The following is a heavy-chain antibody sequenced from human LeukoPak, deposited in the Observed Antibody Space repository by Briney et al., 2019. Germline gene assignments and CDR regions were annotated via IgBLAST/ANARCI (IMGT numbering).Heavy chain of an antibody. D-gene: IGHD6-6*01. Sequence: GESLKISCKGSGYSFTSYWIGWVRQMPGKGLEWMAIIYPGDSDTKYSPSFQGQVTISVDKSISTAYLQWRSLKASDTAMYYCARHSEEYTSTSRSDPWGQGTLVTVSS. CDR2: IYPGDSDT. CDR3: ARHSEEYTSTSRSDP. V-gene: IGHV5-51*01. CDR1: GYSFTSYW. J-gene: IGHJ5*02.